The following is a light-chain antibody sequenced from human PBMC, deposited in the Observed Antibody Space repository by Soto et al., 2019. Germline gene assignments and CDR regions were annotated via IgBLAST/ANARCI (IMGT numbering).Light chain of an antibody. CDR2: GAS. CDR3: QQXNNWPQWT. Sequence: VLTQSPGTLSLSPGDRATLSCRASQSVSSTYLAWYQQKPGQAPRLLIYGASTRATGIPARFSGSGSGTEFTLTISSLQSEDFAVYYCQQXNNWPQWTFGQGTKVDIK. CDR1: QSVSSTY. J-gene: IGKJ1*01. V-gene: IGKV3-15*01.